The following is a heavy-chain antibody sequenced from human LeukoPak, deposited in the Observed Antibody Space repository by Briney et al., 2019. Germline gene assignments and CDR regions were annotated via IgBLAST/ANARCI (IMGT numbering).Heavy chain of an antibody. CDR1: GFIFSHRG. CDR2: ISSSGSTI. J-gene: IGHJ6*02. CDR3: ARGCSSTSCPTLVDV. D-gene: IGHD2-2*01. Sequence: GGSLRLSCVGSGFIFSHRGMIWVRQAPGKGLEWVSYISSSGSTIYYADSVKGRFTISRDNAKNSLYLQMNSLRAEDTAVYYCARGCSSTSCPTLVDVWGQGTTVTVSS. V-gene: IGHV3-11*01.